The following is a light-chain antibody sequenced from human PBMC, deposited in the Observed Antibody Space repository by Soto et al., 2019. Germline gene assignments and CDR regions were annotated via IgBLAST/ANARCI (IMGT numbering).Light chain of an antibody. CDR1: SSDVGGYKY. CDR2: EVS. V-gene: IGLV2-14*01. Sequence: QSALTQPASVSGSPGQSITLSCTGTSSDVGGYKYVSWYQHHPGKAPKLMIYEVSNRPSGVSNRFSGSKSGNTASLTISGLQAEDEADYYCSSYTTSSIVFGTGTKSPS. CDR3: SSYTTSSIV. J-gene: IGLJ1*01.